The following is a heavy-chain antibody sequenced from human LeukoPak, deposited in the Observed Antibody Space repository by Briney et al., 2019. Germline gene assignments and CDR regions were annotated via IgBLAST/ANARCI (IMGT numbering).Heavy chain of an antibody. J-gene: IGHJ5*02. CDR2: IYHTGST. Sequence: PSETLSLTCSVSDYSISSTYYWGWIRQPPGKGLEWIGNIYHTGSTYYNPSLKSRVTISLDTSKDQFSLKLNSVTAADTAVYYCARGVTMIGRLRFDPWGQGTLVIVSS. CDR1: DYSISSTYY. D-gene: IGHD3-22*01. V-gene: IGHV4-38-2*02. CDR3: ARGVTMIGRLRFDP.